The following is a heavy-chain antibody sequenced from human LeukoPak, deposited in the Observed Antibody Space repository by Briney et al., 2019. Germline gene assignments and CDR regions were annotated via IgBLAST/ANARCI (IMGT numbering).Heavy chain of an antibody. Sequence: PGGSLRLSCAASGFTFSSYGMDWVRQAPGKGLEWVSSISSSSSYIYYADSVKGRFTISRDNAKNSLYLQMNSLRAEDTAVYYCAVGYCSSTSSLRGNHREYFQHWGQGTLVTVSS. CDR2: ISSSSSYI. V-gene: IGHV3-21*01. J-gene: IGHJ1*01. D-gene: IGHD2-2*01. CDR1: GFTFSSYG. CDR3: AVGYCSSTSSLRGNHREYFQH.